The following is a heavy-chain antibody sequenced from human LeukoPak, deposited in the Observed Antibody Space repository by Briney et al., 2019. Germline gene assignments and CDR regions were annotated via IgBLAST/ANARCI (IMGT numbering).Heavy chain of an antibody. D-gene: IGHD2-15*01. CDR2: IYYSGST. CDR1: GASISSYY. J-gene: IGHJ4*02. Sequence: SETLSLTCTVSGASISSYYWSWIRQPPGKGLEWIGYIYYSGSTNYNPSLKSRVTISVDTSKNQFSLKLSSVTAADTAVYYCATQPGKAAFFDYWGQGTLVTVSS. CDR3: ATQPGKAAFFDY. V-gene: IGHV4-59*01.